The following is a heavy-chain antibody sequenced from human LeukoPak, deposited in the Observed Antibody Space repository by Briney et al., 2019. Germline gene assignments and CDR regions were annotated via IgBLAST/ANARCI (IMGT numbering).Heavy chain of an antibody. V-gene: IGHV3-9*01. J-gene: IGHJ5*02. CDR2: ISWNSGSI. D-gene: IGHD6-13*01. CDR1: GFTFDDYA. CDR3: AKATSSWYLINWFDP. Sequence: PGRSLRLSCAASGFTFDDYAMHWVRQAPGKGLEWVSGISWNSGSIGYADSVKGRFTISRDNAKNSLYLQMNSLRAEDTALYYCAKATSSWYLINWFDPWGQGTLVTVSS.